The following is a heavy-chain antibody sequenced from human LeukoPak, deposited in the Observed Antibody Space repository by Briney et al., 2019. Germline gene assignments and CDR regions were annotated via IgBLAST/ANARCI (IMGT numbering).Heavy chain of an antibody. Sequence: PSETLSLTCTVSGYSISSGYYWGWIQQPPGKGLEWIGSIYHSGSTYYNPSLKSRVTISVDTSKNQFSLKLSSVTAADTAVYYCARVKLSAMVPRWFDPWGQGTLVTVSS. D-gene: IGHD5-18*01. CDR1: GYSISSGYY. V-gene: IGHV4-38-2*02. J-gene: IGHJ5*02. CDR3: ARVKLSAMVPRWFDP. CDR2: IYHSGST.